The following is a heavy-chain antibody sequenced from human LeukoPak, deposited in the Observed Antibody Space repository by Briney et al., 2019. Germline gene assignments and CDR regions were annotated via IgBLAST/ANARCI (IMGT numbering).Heavy chain of an antibody. V-gene: IGHV3-9*01. Sequence: GGSLRLSCAASGFTFDDYGMHWVRQAPGKGLEWVSGISWNSGSVGYADSVKGRFTISRDNAKNSLYLQMNSLRAEDTALYYCAKDISIAAGTVDYWGQGTLVTVSS. CDR2: ISWNSGSV. CDR1: GFTFDDYG. J-gene: IGHJ4*02. D-gene: IGHD6-13*01. CDR3: AKDISIAAGTVDY.